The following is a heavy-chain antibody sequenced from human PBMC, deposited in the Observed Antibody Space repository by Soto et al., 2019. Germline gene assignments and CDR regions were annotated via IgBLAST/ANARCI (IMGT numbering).Heavy chain of an antibody. J-gene: IGHJ3*02. CDR3: ARDYYYGSGSYPAFDI. CDR1: GFTFSSYS. V-gene: IGHV3-21*01. CDR2: ISSSSSYI. D-gene: IGHD3-10*01. Sequence: GGSLRLSCAASGFTFSSYSMNWVRQAPGKGLEWVSSISSSSSYIYYADSVKGRFTISRDNAKNSLYLQMNSLRAEDTAVYYCARDYYYGSGSYPAFDIWGQGTMVTVSS.